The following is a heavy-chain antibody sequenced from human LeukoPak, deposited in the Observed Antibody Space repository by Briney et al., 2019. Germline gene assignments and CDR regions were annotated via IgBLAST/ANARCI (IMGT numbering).Heavy chain of an antibody. J-gene: IGHJ3*02. CDR3: AREYDILTSPTDAFDI. D-gene: IGHD3-9*01. CDR2: IFYSGIT. V-gene: IGHV4-59*01. CDR1: RGSISSYY. Sequence: PSETLSLTCTVSRGSISSYYWSWIRQPPGKGLEWIGYIFYSGITNYNPSLKSRVTISVDTSKNQFSLKLNSVTAADTAVYYCAREYDILTSPTDAFDIWGQGTMVTVSS.